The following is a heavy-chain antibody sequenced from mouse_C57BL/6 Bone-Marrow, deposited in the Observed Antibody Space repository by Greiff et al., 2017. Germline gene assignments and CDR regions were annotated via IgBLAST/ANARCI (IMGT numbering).Heavy chain of an antibody. Sequence: QVQLQQSGAELVRPGTSVKMTCKASGYTFTNYWIGWAKQRPGHGLEWIGDIYPGGGYTNYNEKFKGKATLTADKSSSTAYMQFSSLTSEDSAIYYCARHYYGSSYGYWGQGTTLTVSS. D-gene: IGHD1-1*01. V-gene: IGHV1-63*01. CDR3: ARHYYGSSYGY. CDR1: GYTFTNYW. J-gene: IGHJ2*01. CDR2: IYPGGGYT.